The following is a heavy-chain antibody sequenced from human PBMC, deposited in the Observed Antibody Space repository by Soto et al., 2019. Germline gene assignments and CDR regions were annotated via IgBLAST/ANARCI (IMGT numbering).Heavy chain of an antibody. CDR3: ARGAREGYCSGGSCSAFQH. Sequence: SETLSLTCTVSGGSISSGGYFWSWIRQHPGKGLEWIGYIYYSGSTYYNPSLKSRVTISVDTSKNQFSLKLSSVTAADTAVYYCARGAREGYCSGGSCSAFQHWGQGTLVTVSS. CDR2: IYYSGST. D-gene: IGHD2-15*01. J-gene: IGHJ1*01. CDR1: GGSISSGGYF. V-gene: IGHV4-31*03.